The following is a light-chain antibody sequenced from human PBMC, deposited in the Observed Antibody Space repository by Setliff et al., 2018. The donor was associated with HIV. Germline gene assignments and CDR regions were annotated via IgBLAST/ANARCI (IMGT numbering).Light chain of an antibody. J-gene: IGLJ2*01. Sequence: ALTQPPSASGSPGQSVTISCTGTSSDVGMYNYVSWYQQNPGKVPKLIIYEVRKRPSGVPDRFSGSKSGNTASLTVSGLRTEDEGDYYCSVYAGLNVLVFGGGTKVTVL. CDR2: EVR. V-gene: IGLV2-8*01. CDR1: SSDVGMYNY. CDR3: SVYAGLNVLV.